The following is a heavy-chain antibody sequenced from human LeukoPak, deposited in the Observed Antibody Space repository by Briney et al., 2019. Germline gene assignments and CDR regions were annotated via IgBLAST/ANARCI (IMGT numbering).Heavy chain of an antibody. CDR1: GFTFSSYA. D-gene: IGHD3-10*01. V-gene: IGHV3-23*01. J-gene: IGHJ6*02. CDR2: ISGSGGDT. CDR3: AKAVWFGEFDYYFFGLDV. Sequence: GGSLRLSCAAFGFTFSSYAMGWVRHAPGKGLEWVSAISGSGGDTYYADSVKGRFTFSRDSSKNTLYLQMNSLRPEDTALYYCAKAVWFGEFDYYFFGLDVWGQGTTVTVSS.